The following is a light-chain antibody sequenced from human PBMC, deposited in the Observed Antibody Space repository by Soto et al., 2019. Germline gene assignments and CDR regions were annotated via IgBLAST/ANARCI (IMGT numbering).Light chain of an antibody. Sequence: DIVMTQSPDSLAVALGERATINCKSSQSILSSFNNMNYVVWYQQKPGQPPKLLISWASTRESVVPDRFRGSGSGTDFTLTISSLQAEDVAVYYCQQCYSSPITFGQGTRLEIK. CDR3: QQCYSSPIT. J-gene: IGKJ5*01. CDR1: QSILSSFNNMNY. V-gene: IGKV4-1*01. CDR2: WAS.